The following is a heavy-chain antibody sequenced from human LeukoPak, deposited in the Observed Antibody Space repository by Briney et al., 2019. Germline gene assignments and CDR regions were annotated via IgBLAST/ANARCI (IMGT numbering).Heavy chain of an antibody. CDR2: INPNSGGT. CDR1: GYTFTGYY. Sequence: ASVKVSCKASGYTFTGYYMHWVRQAPGQGLEWMGWINPNSGGTNYAQKFQGRVTMTRDTSISTAYMELSRLRSDDTAVYYCATWGANHHYDSSGYYSSHFDYWGQGTLVTVSS. V-gene: IGHV1-2*02. D-gene: IGHD3-22*01. CDR3: ATWGANHHYDSSGYYSSHFDY. J-gene: IGHJ4*02.